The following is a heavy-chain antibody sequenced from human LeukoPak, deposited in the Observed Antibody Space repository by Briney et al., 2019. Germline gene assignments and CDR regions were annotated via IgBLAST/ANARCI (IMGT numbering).Heavy chain of an antibody. CDR1: GFTFSDYY. D-gene: IGHD4-17*01. CDR3: ARFYYGPPFDY. J-gene: IGHJ4*02. CDR2: ISNSDSTI. V-gene: IGHV3-11*01. Sequence: GSLRLSCAASGFTFSDYYMSWIRQAPGKGLEWVSYISNSDSTIYYADSVKGRFTISRDNAKNSLYLQMNSLRAEDTAVYYCARFYYGPPFDYWGQGTLVTVSS.